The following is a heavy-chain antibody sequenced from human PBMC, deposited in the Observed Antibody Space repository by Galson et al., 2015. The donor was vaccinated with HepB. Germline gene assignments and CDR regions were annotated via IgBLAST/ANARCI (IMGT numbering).Heavy chain of an antibody. D-gene: IGHD5-18*01. Sequence: SLRLSCAASGFTFSNYGMHWVRQAPGKGLEWVAFIRYDGRNKYSADSVKGRFTISRDNSKNTLYLQMNSLRAEDTAVYYCAKDQAPGYSYGALFDSWGQGTLVTVSS. J-gene: IGHJ4*02. CDR2: IRYDGRNK. V-gene: IGHV3-30*02. CDR3: AKDQAPGYSYGALFDS. CDR1: GFTFSNYG.